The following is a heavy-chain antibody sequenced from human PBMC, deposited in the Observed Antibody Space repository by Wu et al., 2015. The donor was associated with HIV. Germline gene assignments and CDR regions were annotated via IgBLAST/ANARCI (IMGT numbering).Heavy chain of an antibody. CDR3: AVAYLGYSGYDPKTNYYMDV. CDR2: ISAYNGNT. D-gene: IGHD5-12*01. V-gene: IGHV1-18*01. Sequence: VKVVLQGFWLLPLPKLWYQLGCGTGPSDKGVEWMGWISAYNGNTNYAQKLQGRVTMTTDTSTSTAYMELRSLRFDDTAVYYCAVAYLGYSGYDPKTNYYMDVWGKGTTVTVSS. J-gene: IGHJ6*03. CDR1: LLPLPKLW.